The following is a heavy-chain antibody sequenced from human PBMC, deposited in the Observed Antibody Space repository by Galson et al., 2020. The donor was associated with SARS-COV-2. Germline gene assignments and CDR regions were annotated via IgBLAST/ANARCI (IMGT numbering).Heavy chain of an antibody. CDR2: IYIGGVT. CDR1: GFTVSTND. D-gene: IGHD6-19*01. Sequence: GESLKISCAASGFTVSTNDMSWVRQAPGKGLEWISVIYIGGVTYYGASVQGRFTISKDNSKNTLYLQMNSLSPEDTAVYYCARGGGASGWYGGIDYWGQGTLVTVSS. V-gene: IGHV3-53*01. CDR3: ARGGGASGWYGGIDY. J-gene: IGHJ4*02.